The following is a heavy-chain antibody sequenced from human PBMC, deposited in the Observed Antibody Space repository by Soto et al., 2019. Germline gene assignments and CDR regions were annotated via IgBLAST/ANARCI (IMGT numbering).Heavy chain of an antibody. CDR3: ARGVAAAGDYYYGMDV. CDR2: ISAYNGNT. CDR1: GYTFTSYG. V-gene: IGHV1-18*01. Sequence: ASVKVSCKASGYTFTSYGISWMRQAPGQGLEWMGWISAYNGNTNYAQKLQGRVTMTTDTSTSTAYMELRSLRSDDTAVYYCARGVAAAGDYYYGMDVWGQGTTVTVSS. J-gene: IGHJ6*02. D-gene: IGHD6-13*01.